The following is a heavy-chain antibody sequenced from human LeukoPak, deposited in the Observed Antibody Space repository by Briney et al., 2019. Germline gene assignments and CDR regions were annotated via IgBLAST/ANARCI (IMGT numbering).Heavy chain of an antibody. CDR1: GFILGEDT. CDR3: AREPKGRWLQFDS. Sequence: GGSLRLSCTPSGFILGEDTMSWFRQAPGKGLEWVGFIRSKVHGGTAEYAASVKGRFTISRDDSKSIAYLQMNSLKIEDTAVYYCAREPKGRWLQFDSWGQGTLVTVSS. CDR2: IRSKVHGGTA. J-gene: IGHJ4*02. D-gene: IGHD5-24*01. V-gene: IGHV3-49*03.